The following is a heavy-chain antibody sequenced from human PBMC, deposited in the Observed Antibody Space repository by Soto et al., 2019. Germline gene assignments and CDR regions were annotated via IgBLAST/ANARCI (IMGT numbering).Heavy chain of an antibody. CDR3: AREWVDTAMAFDY. J-gene: IGHJ4*02. CDR2: IYYSGST. V-gene: IGHV4-59*01. CDR1: GGSISSYY. D-gene: IGHD5-18*01. Sequence: SETLSLTCTVSGGSISSYYWSWIRQPPGKGLEWIGYIYYSGSTNYNPSLKSRVTISVDTSKNQFSLKLSSVTAADTAVYYCAREWVDTAMAFDYWGQGTLVTVSS.